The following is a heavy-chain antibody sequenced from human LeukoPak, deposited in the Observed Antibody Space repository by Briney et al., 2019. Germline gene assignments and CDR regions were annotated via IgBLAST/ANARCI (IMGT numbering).Heavy chain of an antibody. CDR3: ARVKKVDTSIDY. CDR1: GGSISSYY. V-gene: IGHV4-59*04. J-gene: IGHJ4*02. Sequence: SETLSLTCTVSGGSISSYYWSWIRQPPGKGLEWIGNIYYTGSTYYSPPLKSRVTVSKDTSKNQFSLKLSSVTAADTAVYYCARVKKVDTSIDYWGQGTLVTVSS. D-gene: IGHD5-18*01. CDR2: IYYTGST.